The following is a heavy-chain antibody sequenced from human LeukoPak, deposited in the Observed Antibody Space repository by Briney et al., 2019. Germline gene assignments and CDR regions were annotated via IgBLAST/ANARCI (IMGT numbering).Heavy chain of an antibody. Sequence: SVKVSCKASGGTFSSYAISWVRQAPGQGLEWMGGIIPIFSTANYAQKFQGRVTITADESTSTAYMELSSLRSEDTAVYYCARDTADCSSTSCPFDPWGQGTLVTVSS. J-gene: IGHJ5*02. CDR3: ARDTADCSSTSCPFDP. D-gene: IGHD2-2*01. CDR2: IIPIFSTA. CDR1: GGTFSSYA. V-gene: IGHV1-69*13.